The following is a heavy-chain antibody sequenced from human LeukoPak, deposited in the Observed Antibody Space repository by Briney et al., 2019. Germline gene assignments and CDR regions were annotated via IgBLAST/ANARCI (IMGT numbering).Heavy chain of an antibody. Sequence: PGGSLRLSCAASGFTFSSYGMHWVRQAPGKGLEWVAFIRYDGSNKYYADSVKGRFTISRDNSKNTLYLQMNSLRAEDTAVYYCAKSSITMIVVVRSDYYYMDVWGKGTTVTISS. CDR2: IRYDGSNK. J-gene: IGHJ6*03. D-gene: IGHD3-22*01. CDR1: GFTFSSYG. CDR3: AKSSITMIVVVRSDYYYMDV. V-gene: IGHV3-30*02.